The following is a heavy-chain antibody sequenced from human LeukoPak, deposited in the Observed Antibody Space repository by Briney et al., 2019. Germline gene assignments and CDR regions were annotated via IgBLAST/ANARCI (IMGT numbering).Heavy chain of an antibody. J-gene: IGHJ4*02. CDR1: GGSISSYY. D-gene: IGHD6-19*01. CDR2: IYYSGST. Sequence: SETLSLTCTVSGGSISSYYWSWIRQPPGKGLEWIGYIYYSGSTNYNPSLKSRVTISVDTSKNQFSLKLSSVTAADTAVYYYARARSGWPFDYWGQGTLVTVSS. CDR3: ARARSGWPFDY. V-gene: IGHV4-59*01.